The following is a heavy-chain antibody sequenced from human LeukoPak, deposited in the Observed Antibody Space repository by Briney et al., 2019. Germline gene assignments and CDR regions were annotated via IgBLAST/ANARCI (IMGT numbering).Heavy chain of an antibody. CDR1: GGTFSSYA. D-gene: IGHD3-10*01. J-gene: IGHJ5*02. Sequence: GASVKVSCKASGGTFSSYAISWVRQAPGQGLEWMGGIIPIFGTANYAQKFQGRVTITADESTSTAYMELSSLRSEDTAVYYCARCPDYGSGSYYHWMERGWFDPWGQGTLVTVSS. V-gene: IGHV1-69*13. CDR2: IIPIFGTA. CDR3: ARCPDYGSGSYYHWMERGWFDP.